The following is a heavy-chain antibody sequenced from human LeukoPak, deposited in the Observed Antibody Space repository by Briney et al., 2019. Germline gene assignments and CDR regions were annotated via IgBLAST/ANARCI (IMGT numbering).Heavy chain of an antibody. V-gene: IGHV3-74*01. D-gene: IGHD4-11*01. CDR1: GFTFSRYW. Sequence: GGSLRLSCAASGFTFSRYWMHWVRQAPGKGLVWVSRINTDGRTITYADSVKGRFTISRDNSKNTLYLQMNSLRAEDTAVYYCAKDHNYSNHPPYYFDYWGQGTLVTVSS. CDR2: INTDGRTI. J-gene: IGHJ4*02. CDR3: AKDHNYSNHPPYYFDY.